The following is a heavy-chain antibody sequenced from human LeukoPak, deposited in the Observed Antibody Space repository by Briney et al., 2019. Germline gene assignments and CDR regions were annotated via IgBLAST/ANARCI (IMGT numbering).Heavy chain of an antibody. CDR2: IYTGGST. V-gene: IGHV4-4*08. D-gene: IGHD3-9*01. Sequence: SETLSLTCTVSGGSISTYYWSWIRQPPGKGLEWIGRIYTGGSTNYKPSLKSRVTISVDTSKNQFSLKLSSVTAADTAVYYCARARRYYDVLTGYNSDYYMDVWGKGTTVTISS. J-gene: IGHJ6*03. CDR1: GGSISTYY. CDR3: ARARRYYDVLTGYNSDYYMDV.